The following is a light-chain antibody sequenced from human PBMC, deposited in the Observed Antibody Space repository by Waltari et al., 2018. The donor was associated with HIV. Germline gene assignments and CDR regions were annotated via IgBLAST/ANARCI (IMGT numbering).Light chain of an antibody. CDR2: SND. CDR1: SSNIGSHY. Sequence: SVLTQPPSASGTPGQRFSIPCSGSSSNIGSHYVYWYQPLPATAPKLPMSSNDERAAGVPDRFSGSKSGTSASLAISGLRYEDEADYYCAAWDDSLSAWVFGGGTKLTVL. V-gene: IGLV1-47*01. CDR3: AAWDDSLSAWV. J-gene: IGLJ3*02.